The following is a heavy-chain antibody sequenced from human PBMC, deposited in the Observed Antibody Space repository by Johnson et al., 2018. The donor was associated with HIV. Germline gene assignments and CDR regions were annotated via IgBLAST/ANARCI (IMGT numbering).Heavy chain of an antibody. CDR2: IRSKAYGGTT. CDR3: TRPRTLNWGYAFDI. V-gene: IGHV3-49*04. D-gene: IGHD7-27*01. Sequence: EVHLVESGGGVVQPGGSLRLSCAASGFTFSSYWMSWVRQAPGKGLAWVGFIRSKAYGGTTEYAASVKGRFTISRDDSKSIAYLQMNSLKTEDTAVYYCTRPRTLNWGYAFDIWGQGTMVTVSS. CDR1: GFTFSSYW. J-gene: IGHJ3*02.